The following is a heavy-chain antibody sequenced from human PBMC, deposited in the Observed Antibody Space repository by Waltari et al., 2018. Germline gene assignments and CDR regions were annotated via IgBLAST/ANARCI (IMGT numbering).Heavy chain of an antibody. CDR2: ISYDGSNK. Sequence: QVQLVESGGGVVQPGRSLRLSCAASGFTFSSYGMHWVRPAPGKGLEWVAVISYDGSNKYYADSVKGRFTISRDKSKNTLYLQMNSLRAEDTAVYYCARSIWFGARDSYGMDVWGQGTTVTVSS. D-gene: IGHD3-10*01. CDR3: ARSIWFGARDSYGMDV. CDR1: GFTFSSYG. V-gene: IGHV3-30*03. J-gene: IGHJ6*02.